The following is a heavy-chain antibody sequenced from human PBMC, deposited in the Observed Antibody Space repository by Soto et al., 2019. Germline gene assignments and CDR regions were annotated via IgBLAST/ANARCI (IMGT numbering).Heavy chain of an antibody. Sequence: QVQLVQSGAEVKKPGASVKVSCKASGYTFTSYGISWVRQAPGQGLEGMGWISAYNGNTNYAQKLPGRGTMTTDTPTRTAYMELGGLRSDDTAVYYCARESPPADYWGQGTLVTVSS. CDR1: GYTFTSYG. CDR3: ARESPPADY. J-gene: IGHJ4*02. CDR2: ISAYNGNT. V-gene: IGHV1-18*01.